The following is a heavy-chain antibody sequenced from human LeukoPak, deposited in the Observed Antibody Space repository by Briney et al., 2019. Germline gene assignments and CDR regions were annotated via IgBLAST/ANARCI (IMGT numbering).Heavy chain of an antibody. CDR1: AGTFSSYA. Sequence: SVKVSCKASAGTFSSYAISWVRQAPGQGLEWMGGIIPIFGTANYAQKFQGRVTITTDESTSTAYMELSSLRSEDTAVYYCARACSSTSCYSGMNWFDPWGQGTLVTVSS. J-gene: IGHJ5*02. CDR2: IIPIFGTA. D-gene: IGHD2-2*02. CDR3: ARACSSTSCYSGMNWFDP. V-gene: IGHV1-69*05.